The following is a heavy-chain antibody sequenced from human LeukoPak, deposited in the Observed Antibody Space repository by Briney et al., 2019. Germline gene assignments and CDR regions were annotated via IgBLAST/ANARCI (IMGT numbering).Heavy chain of an antibody. J-gene: IGHJ4*02. V-gene: IGHV3-23*01. CDR3: AKGTMVRGVIYDY. CDR1: GFTFSSYA. CDR2: ISGSGGST. D-gene: IGHD3-10*01. Sequence: PGGSLRLSCAASGFTFSSYAMSWVRQAPGKGLEWVSAISGSGGSTYYADSVKGRFTISRDNSRNTLYLQMNSLRAEDTAVYYCAKGTMVRGVIYDYWGQGTLVTVSS.